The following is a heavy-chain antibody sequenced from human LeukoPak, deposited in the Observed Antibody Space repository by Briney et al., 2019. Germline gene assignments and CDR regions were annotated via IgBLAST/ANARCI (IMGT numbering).Heavy chain of an antibody. CDR2: ISGSGGST. CDR3: AKDARPSGSSGWYSSDY. CDR1: GFTFNNYA. Sequence: GGSLRLSCAASGFTFNNYAMSWVRQAPGKGLEWVSAISGSGGSTYYADSVEGRFTISRDNSKNTLYLQMNSLRAEDTAVYYCAKDARPSGSSGWYSSDYWGQGTLVTVSS. V-gene: IGHV3-23*01. J-gene: IGHJ4*02. D-gene: IGHD6-19*01.